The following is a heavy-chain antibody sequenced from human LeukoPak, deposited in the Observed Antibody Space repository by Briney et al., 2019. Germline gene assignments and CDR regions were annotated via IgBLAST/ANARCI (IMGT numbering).Heavy chain of an antibody. CDR1: GFTFSSYS. CDR3: ARGWYGIRTAFDI. J-gene: IGHJ3*02. V-gene: IGHV3-48*04. CDR2: ISSASGSI. D-gene: IGHD2-15*01. Sequence: PGGSLRLSCAASGFTFSSYSMNWVRQAPGKGLEWVSYISSASGSIYYADSVKGRFTISRDNAKNSLYLQMNSLRAEDTAVYYCARGWYGIRTAFDIWGQGTMVTVSS.